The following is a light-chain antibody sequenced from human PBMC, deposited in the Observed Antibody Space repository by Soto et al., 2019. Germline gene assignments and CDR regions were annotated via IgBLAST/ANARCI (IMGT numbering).Light chain of an antibody. CDR1: QTISSY. Sequence: EIVLTQSPGTLSLSPGERGTLSCRASQTISSYLAWYQQKPGQAPRLLIYGASSRATGIPDRFSGSGSGTDFTLTIRRLEPEGFAVYSCQQFGSPPFTFGPGTKVDIK. CDR2: GAS. V-gene: IGKV3-20*01. J-gene: IGKJ3*01. CDR3: QQFGSPPFT.